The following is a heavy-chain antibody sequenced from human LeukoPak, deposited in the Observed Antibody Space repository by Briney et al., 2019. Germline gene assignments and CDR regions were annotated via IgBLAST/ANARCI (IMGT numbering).Heavy chain of an antibody. CDR2: MNPNSGNT. V-gene: IGHV1-8*01. CDR1: GYTFRSYD. CDR3: ARGILSSGWELNWFGP. D-gene: IGHD6-19*01. J-gene: IGHJ5*02. Sequence: GTSVKVSCKASGYTFRSYDINWVRQATGQGLEWMGWMNPNSGNTGYAQRFQGRVTMTRNTSINTAYMELSSLRSEDTAVYYCARGILSSGWELNWFGPWGQGTLVTVSS.